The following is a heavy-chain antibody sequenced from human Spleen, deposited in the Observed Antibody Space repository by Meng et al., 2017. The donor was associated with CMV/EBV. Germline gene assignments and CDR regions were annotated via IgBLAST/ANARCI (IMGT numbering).Heavy chain of an antibody. CDR3: ARDVLAVGVSQ. D-gene: IGHD6-19*01. CDR2: TYSSGST. J-gene: IGHJ4*02. CDR1: GGSITSSSR. Sequence: LSCVASGGSITSSSRRRGLRGPEGKGVGWIGNTYSSGSTNYEPSLKSRVTISVDKSKNHFYLKLSSVTAADTAVYYCARDVLAVGVSQWGQGTLVTVSS. V-gene: IGHV4-4*02.